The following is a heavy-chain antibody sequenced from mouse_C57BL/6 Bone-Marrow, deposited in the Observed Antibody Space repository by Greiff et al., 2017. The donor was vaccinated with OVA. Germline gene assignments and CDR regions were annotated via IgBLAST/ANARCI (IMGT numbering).Heavy chain of an antibody. D-gene: IGHD3-3*01. V-gene: IGHV1-80*01. CDR1: GYAFSSYW. J-gene: IGHJ3*01. Sequence: QVHVKQSGAELVKPGASVKISCKASGYAFSSYWMNWVKQRPGKGLEWIGQIYPGDGDTNYNGKFKGKATLTADKSSSTAYMQLSSLTSEDSAVYFCAREEGPGSPFAYWGQGTLVTVSA. CDR2: IYPGDGDT. CDR3: AREEGPGSPFAY.